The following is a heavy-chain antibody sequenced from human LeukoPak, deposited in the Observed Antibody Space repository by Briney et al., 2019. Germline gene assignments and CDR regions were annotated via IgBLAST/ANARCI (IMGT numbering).Heavy chain of an antibody. D-gene: IGHD2-21*02. Sequence: GGSLRLSCAASGFTFSDYSMNWVRQAPGKGLEWLANINQGGSEKYYVDSVKGRFTISRDNAKNSLFLQMNSLRAEDTAVYYCARDVGDLWGQGTLVTVSS. CDR1: GFTFSDYS. V-gene: IGHV3-7*01. CDR2: INQGGSEK. CDR3: ARDVGDL. J-gene: IGHJ4*02.